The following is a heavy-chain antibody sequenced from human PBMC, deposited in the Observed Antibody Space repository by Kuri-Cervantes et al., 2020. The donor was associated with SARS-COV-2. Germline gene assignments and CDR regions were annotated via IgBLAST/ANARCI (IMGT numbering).Heavy chain of an antibody. D-gene: IGHD6-13*01. Sequence: GGSLRLSCAASGFTFSSYAMHWVRQAPGKGLEWVAVISYDGSNKYYADSVKGRFTISRDNPKNTLYLQMNSLRAEDTAVHYCARDGGLAAAGKFDYWGQGTLVTVSS. J-gene: IGHJ4*02. CDR3: ARDGGLAAAGKFDY. V-gene: IGHV3-30-3*01. CDR1: GFTFSSYA. CDR2: ISYDGSNK.